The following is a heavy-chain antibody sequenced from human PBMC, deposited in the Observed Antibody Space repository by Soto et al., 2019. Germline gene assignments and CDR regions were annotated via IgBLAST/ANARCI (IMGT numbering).Heavy chain of an antibody. CDR2: IYHSGHR. CDR3: ARKRSVAAVPSHFDY. D-gene: IGHD6-19*01. CDR1: GGPISSGPYY. J-gene: IGHJ4*02. V-gene: IGHV4-31*03. Sequence: QVQLQESGPGLVKPSQTLSLTCTVSGGPISSGPYYWSWIRQHPGKGLEGIGDIYHSGHRYFIPFLEIRLTWSIDTHKSQFCLNLSSVTAADTAMYYCARKRSVAAVPSHFDYWGQGTLVTVSS.